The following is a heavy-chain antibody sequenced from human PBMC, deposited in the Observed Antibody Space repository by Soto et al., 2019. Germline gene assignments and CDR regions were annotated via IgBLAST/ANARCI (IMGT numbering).Heavy chain of an antibody. Sequence: SETLSLTCAITGDSVSSNSAGWSWVRQSPSRGLEWLGRTYYRSKWYYEYAVSVRGRITINPDTSKNQYSLQLNSVTPEDTAVYFCARGEQYSGRIFDYWGQGTLVTVSS. V-gene: IGHV6-1*01. CDR2: TYYRSKWYY. CDR1: GDSVSSNSAG. D-gene: IGHD1-26*01. J-gene: IGHJ4*01. CDR3: ARGEQYSGRIFDY.